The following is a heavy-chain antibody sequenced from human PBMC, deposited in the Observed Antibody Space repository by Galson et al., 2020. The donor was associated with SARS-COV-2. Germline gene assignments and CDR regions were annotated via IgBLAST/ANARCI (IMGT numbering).Heavy chain of an antibody. V-gene: IGHV1-18*04. CDR3: ARDSPPMVRGVISVWFDP. CDR1: GYTFTSYG. Sequence: ASVKVSCKASGYTFTSYGISWVRQAPGQGLEWMGWISAYNGNTNYAQKLQGRVTMTTDTSTSTAYMELRSLRSDDTAVYYCARDSPPMVRGVISVWFDPWGQGTLVTVSS. J-gene: IGHJ5*02. CDR2: ISAYNGNT. D-gene: IGHD3-10*01.